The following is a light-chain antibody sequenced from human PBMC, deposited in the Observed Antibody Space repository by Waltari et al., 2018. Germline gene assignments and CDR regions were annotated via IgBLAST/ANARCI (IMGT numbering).Light chain of an antibody. J-gene: IGLJ3*02. CDR1: NIESKS. CDR3: QVWDDTTNSGV. V-gene: IGLV3-21*01. CDR2: YDT. Sequence: YVLTQPPPVSVAPGKTATLTCGGENIESKSVNWDQRKAGQAPVLVLFYDTDRPSGIPDRFSGSNSGNTATLTISWVEAGDEADYHCQVWDDTTNSGVFGGGTRLTVL.